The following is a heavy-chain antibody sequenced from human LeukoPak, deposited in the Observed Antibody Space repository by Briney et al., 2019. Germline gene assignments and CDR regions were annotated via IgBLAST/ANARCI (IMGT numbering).Heavy chain of an antibody. Sequence: PGRSLRLSCAASGFTFSSYAMHWVRQAPGKGLEWVAVISYDGSNKYYADSVKGRFTISRDNSKNTLYLQMNSLRAEDTAVYYCVESFDYWGQGTLVTVSS. CDR3: VESFDY. CDR2: ISYDGSNK. CDR1: GFTFSSYA. J-gene: IGHJ4*02. V-gene: IGHV3-30-3*01.